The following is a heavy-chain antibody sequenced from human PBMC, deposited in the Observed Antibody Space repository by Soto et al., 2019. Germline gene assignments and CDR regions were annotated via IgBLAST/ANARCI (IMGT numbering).Heavy chain of an antibody. CDR1: GGSINNNHW. CDR3: ARAVGVAGTGEGFDY. D-gene: IGHD3-3*01. V-gene: IGHV4-4*02. CDR2: VYHSGST. Sequence: QVQLQESGPGLVKPSGTLSLTCVVSGGSINNNHWWSWVRQPPGKGLEWIGEVYHSGSTNYNPSLSSRVTRSMDNSKNQFSLILSSVTAADTAVYYCARAVGVAGTGEGFDYWGQGTLVTVSS. J-gene: IGHJ4*02.